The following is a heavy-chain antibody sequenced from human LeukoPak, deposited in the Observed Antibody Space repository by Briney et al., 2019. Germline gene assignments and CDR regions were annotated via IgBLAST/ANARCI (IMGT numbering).Heavy chain of an antibody. Sequence: PSETLSLTCTVSGGSISSSSYYWGWIRQPPGKGLEWIGSIYYSGSTYYNPSLKSRVTISVDTSKNQFSLKLSSVTAADTAVYYCARGYYDFWSAVGFDYWGQGTLVTVSS. V-gene: IGHV4-39*01. CDR2: IYYSGST. CDR3: ARGYYDFWSAVGFDY. CDR1: GGSISSSSYY. D-gene: IGHD3-3*01. J-gene: IGHJ4*02.